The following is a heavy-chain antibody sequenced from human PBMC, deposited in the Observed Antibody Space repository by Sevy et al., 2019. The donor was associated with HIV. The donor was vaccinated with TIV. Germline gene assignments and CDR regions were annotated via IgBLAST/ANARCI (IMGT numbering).Heavy chain of an antibody. D-gene: IGHD6-6*01. CDR1: GFTFSSYA. CDR3: ARTRIAARPGGGYFDY. Sequence: GGSLRLSCAASGFTFSSYAMHWVRQAPGKGLEWVAVISYDGSNKYYADSVKGRFTISRDNSKNTLYLQMNSLRAEDTAAYYCARTRIAARPGGGYFDYWGQGTLVTVSS. V-gene: IGHV3-30-3*01. CDR2: ISYDGSNK. J-gene: IGHJ4*02.